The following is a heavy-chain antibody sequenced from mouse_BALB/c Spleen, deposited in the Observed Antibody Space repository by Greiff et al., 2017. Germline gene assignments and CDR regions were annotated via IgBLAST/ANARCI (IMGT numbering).Heavy chain of an antibody. Sequence: EVMLVESGGGLVQPGGSLKLSCAASGFTFSSYTMSWVRQTPEKRLEWVAYISNGGGSTYYPDTVKGRFTISRDNAKNTLYLQMGSLKSEDTAMYYCARHEGFAYWGQGTLVTVSA. CDR2: ISNGGGST. CDR3: ARHEGFAY. CDR1: GFTFSSYT. J-gene: IGHJ3*01. V-gene: IGHV5-12-2*01.